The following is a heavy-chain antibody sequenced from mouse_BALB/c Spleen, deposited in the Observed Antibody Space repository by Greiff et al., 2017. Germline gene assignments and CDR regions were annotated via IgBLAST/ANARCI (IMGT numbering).Heavy chain of an antibody. V-gene: IGHV7-3*02. CDR3: ARAGTTVVATNYYAMDY. Sequence: EVKVVESGGGLVQPGGSLRLSCATSGFTFTDYYMSWVRQPPGKALEWLGFIRNKANGYTTEYSASVKGRFTISRDNSQSILYLQMNTLRAEDSATYYCARAGTTVVATNYYAMDYWGQGTSVTVSS. D-gene: IGHD1-1*01. J-gene: IGHJ4*01. CDR2: IRNKANGYTT. CDR1: GFTFTDYY.